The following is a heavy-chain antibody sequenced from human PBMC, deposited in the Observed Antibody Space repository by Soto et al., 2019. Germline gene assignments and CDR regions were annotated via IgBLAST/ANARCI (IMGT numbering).Heavy chain of an antibody. J-gene: IGHJ6*02. CDR3: ARCGFGVVTHNYYYYGMDV. V-gene: IGHV1-69*13. CDR2: IIPIFGTA. CDR1: GGTFSSYA. Sequence: SVKVSCKASGGTFSSYAISWVRQAPGQGLEWMGGIIPIFGTANYAQKFQGRVTITADESTSTAYMELSSLRSEDTAVYYCARCGFGVVTHNYYYYGMDVWGQGTTVTVSS. D-gene: IGHD3-3*01.